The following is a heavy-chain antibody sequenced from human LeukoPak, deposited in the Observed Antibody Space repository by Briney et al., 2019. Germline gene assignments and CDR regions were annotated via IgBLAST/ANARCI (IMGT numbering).Heavy chain of an antibody. Sequence: PSETLSLTCTVSGGSISGSNYHWGWIRQPPAKGLEWVGTVHHSGSAYYNPSLRSRTSISVDTSKNQFSLKLTSVTAADTAVYYCAREPNAWGQGTLVTVPS. J-gene: IGHJ5*02. CDR2: VHHSGSA. CDR3: AREPNA. CDR1: GGSISGSNYH. V-gene: IGHV4-39*07.